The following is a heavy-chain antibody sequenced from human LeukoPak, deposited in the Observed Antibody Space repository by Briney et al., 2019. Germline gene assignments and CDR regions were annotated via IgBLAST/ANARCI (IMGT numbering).Heavy chain of an antibody. V-gene: IGHV5-51*01. CDR1: GSSSTTNW. J-gene: IGHJ4*02. CDR3: ARLECSSTTCPFNY. D-gene: IGHD2-2*01. Sequence: GESLKISCKASGSSSTTNWIGWVRQRPGKGLESMGIVFLADSDTRYSPSFQGQVTISADKSINTAYLQWNTLKASDTAKYYCARLECSSTTCPFNYWGQGTLVTVSS. CDR2: VFLADSDT.